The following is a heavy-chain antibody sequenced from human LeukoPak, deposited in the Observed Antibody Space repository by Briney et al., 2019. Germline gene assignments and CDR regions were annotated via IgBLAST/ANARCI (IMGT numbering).Heavy chain of an antibody. V-gene: IGHV4-34*01. Sequence: SETLSLTCAVYGGSLSVYYWSWIRQPPERGREWIGEINHSGSTNFNPSLKSRVAISVHTSKNQFSLKLSSVTAADTAVYYCAGGKQLVRSRYYWGQGTLVTVSS. CDR2: INHSGST. CDR1: GGSLSVYY. D-gene: IGHD6-6*01. J-gene: IGHJ4*02. CDR3: AGGKQLVRSRYY.